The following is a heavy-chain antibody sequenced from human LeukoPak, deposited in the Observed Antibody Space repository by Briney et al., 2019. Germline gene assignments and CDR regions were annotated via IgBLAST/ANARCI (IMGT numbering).Heavy chain of an antibody. D-gene: IGHD5-24*01. CDR2: ISGSGDST. CDR3: AKDPGRWLQFFYFDY. CDR1: GFTFSSHA. J-gene: IGHJ4*02. Sequence: GGSLRLSCAASGFTFSSHAMSWVRQAPGRGLEWVSGISGSGDSTYYADSVKGRFTISRDNSKNTLYLQMNSLRAEDTAVYYCAKDPGRWLQFFYFDYWGQGTLVTVSS. V-gene: IGHV3-23*01.